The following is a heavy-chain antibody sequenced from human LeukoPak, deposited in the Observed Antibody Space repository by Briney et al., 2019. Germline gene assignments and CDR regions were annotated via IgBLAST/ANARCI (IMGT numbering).Heavy chain of an antibody. CDR1: GGSISSYY. CDR3: ARLITGTTTTFDI. J-gene: IGHJ3*02. V-gene: IGHV4-4*07. D-gene: IGHD1-7*01. CDR2: INTSGST. Sequence: SETLSLTCTVSGGSISSYYWSWIRRPAGKGLEWIGRINTSGSTHYNPSLKSRVTMSVDTSENHFSLRLTSVTAADTAVYYCARLITGTTTTFDIWGQGTMVTVSS.